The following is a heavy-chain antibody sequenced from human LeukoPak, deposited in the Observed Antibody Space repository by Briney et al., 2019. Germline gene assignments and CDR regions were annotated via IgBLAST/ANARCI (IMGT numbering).Heavy chain of an antibody. CDR3: ARGVAAAGGRWFDP. D-gene: IGHD6-13*01. Sequence: ASVKVSCKVSGYTFTDYYMHWVRQAPGQGLEWMGWINPKSGGTNYAQQFQGRVTMTRDTSISTAYMELSNLRSDDTAVYYCARGVAAAGGRWFDPWGQGTPVTVSS. CDR1: GYTFTDYY. J-gene: IGHJ5*02. CDR2: INPKSGGT. V-gene: IGHV1-2*02.